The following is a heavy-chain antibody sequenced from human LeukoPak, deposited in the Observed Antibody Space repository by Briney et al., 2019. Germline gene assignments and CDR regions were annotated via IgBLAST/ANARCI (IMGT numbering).Heavy chain of an antibody. CDR2: NYYSGSN. Sequence: SETLSLTCTVSGGPISNYHWSWIRQPPGKGLEGIVYNYYSGSNNYNPSLKSRVTISVDTSKNQFSLKLSSVTAADTAVYYCARTTEAHSWQTRYYSYYMDVWGKGTTVTISS. J-gene: IGHJ6*03. CDR3: ARTTEAHSWQTRYYSYYMDV. D-gene: IGHD6-13*01. V-gene: IGHV4-59*01. CDR1: GGPISNYH.